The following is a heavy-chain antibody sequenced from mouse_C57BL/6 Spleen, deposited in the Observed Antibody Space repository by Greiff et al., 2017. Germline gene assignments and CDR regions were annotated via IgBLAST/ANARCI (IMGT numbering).Heavy chain of an antibody. CDR3: GSSLDD. J-gene: IGHJ2*01. CDR2: IDPSDSYT. V-gene: IGHV1-69*01. CDR1: GYTFTSYW. D-gene: IGHD1-1*01. Sequence: VQLQQPGAELVMPGASVKLSCKASGYTFTSYWMHWVKQRPGQGLEWIGEIDPSDSYTNYNQKFKGKSTLTVDKSSSTAYMQLSSLKSEDSAVLDDGSSLDDWGQGTTLTVSS.